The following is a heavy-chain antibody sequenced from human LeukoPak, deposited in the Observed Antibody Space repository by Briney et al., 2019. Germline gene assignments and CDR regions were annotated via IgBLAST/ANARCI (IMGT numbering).Heavy chain of an antibody. CDR2: IYYSGST. CDR3: ARDGFYDSSGYYYNWVFDY. J-gene: IGHJ4*02. Sequence: SETLSLTCTVSGGSISSYYWSWIRQPPGKGLEWIGYIYYSGSTNYNPSLKSRVTISVDTSKNQFSLKLSSVTAADTAVYYCARDGFYDSSGYYYNWVFDYWGQGTLVTVSS. V-gene: IGHV4-59*12. CDR1: GGSISSYY. D-gene: IGHD3-22*01.